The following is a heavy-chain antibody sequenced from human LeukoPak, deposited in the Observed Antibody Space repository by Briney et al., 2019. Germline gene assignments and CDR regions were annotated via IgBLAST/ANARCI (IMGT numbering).Heavy chain of an antibody. V-gene: IGHV3-21*01. D-gene: IGHD2-21*02. Sequence: GGSLRLSCAASGFTFSSYSMNWVRQAPGKGLEWVSSISSSSSYIYYADSVKGRFTISRDNAKNSLYLQMNSLRAEDTAVYYCARDVVTAISWSDPWGQGTLVTVSS. CDR2: ISSSSSYI. CDR3: ARDVVTAISWSDP. CDR1: GFTFSSYS. J-gene: IGHJ5*02.